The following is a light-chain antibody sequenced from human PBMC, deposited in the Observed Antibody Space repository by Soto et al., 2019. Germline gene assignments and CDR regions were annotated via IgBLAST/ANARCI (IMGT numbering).Light chain of an antibody. J-gene: IGLJ3*02. CDR3: NSYASTSARV. CDR1: SSDVGAYNY. V-gene: IGLV2-14*01. Sequence: QSVLTQPASVSGSPGQSITISCTGTSSDVGAYNYVSWYQQHPGKAPKLMIYEVSNRPSGVSDRFSGSKSGNTASLTISGLQAEDEADYYCNSYASTSARVVGGGTKVTVL. CDR2: EVS.